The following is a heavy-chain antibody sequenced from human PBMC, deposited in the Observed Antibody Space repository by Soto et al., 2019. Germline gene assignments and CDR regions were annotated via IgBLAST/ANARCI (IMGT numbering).Heavy chain of an antibody. CDR2: ISGSGGST. CDR3: AKDMRAVAGIGPGPYIGY. CDR1: GFTFSSYA. D-gene: IGHD6-19*01. V-gene: IGHV3-23*01. Sequence: GGSLRLSCAASGFTFSSYAMSWVRQAPGKGLEWVSAISGSGGSTYYADSVKGRFTISRDNSKNTLYLQMNSLRAEDTAVYYCAKDMRAVAGIGPGPYIGYWGQGTLVTVSS. J-gene: IGHJ4*02.